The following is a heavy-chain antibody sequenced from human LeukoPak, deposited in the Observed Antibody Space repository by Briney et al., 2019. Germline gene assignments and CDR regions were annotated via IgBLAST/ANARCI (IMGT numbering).Heavy chain of an antibody. D-gene: IGHD6-13*01. CDR3: AGSMGSSWYWFDP. Sequence: PSETLSLTCTVSGGSISSYYWSWIRQPPGKGLEWMGYIYYSGSTNYNPSLKSRVTISVDTSKNQFSLKLSSVTAADTAVYYCAGSMGSSWYWFDPWGQGTLVTVSS. CDR2: IYYSGST. V-gene: IGHV4-59*01. CDR1: GGSISSYY. J-gene: IGHJ5*02.